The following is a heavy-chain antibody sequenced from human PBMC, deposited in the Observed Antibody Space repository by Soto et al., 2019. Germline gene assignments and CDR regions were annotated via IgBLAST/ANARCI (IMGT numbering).Heavy chain of an antibody. CDR3: ARQSVETPVFDH. D-gene: IGHD1-1*01. CDR1: GYEYFAYW. Sequence: GESLKISCKGSGYEYFAYWIGWVRQMPGKGLEWMGLVYPASSDARYSPSFQGQVTISVDRSINTAYLEWSSLKASDNAIYYCARQSVETPVFDHWGQGTLVTVSS. V-gene: IGHV5-51*01. J-gene: IGHJ4*02. CDR2: VYPASSDA.